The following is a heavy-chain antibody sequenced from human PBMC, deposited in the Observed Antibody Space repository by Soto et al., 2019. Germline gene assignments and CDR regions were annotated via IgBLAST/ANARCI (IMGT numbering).Heavy chain of an antibody. CDR1: GGTFSSYA. V-gene: IGHV1-69*13. Sequence: GASVKVSCKASGGTFSSYAISWVRQAPGQGLEWMGGIIPILGTANYAQKFQGRVTITADESTSTAYMELSSLRSEDTAVYYCARNEQLVPDAFDIWGQGTMVTVSS. CDR2: IIPILGTA. CDR3: ARNEQLVPDAFDI. D-gene: IGHD6-6*01. J-gene: IGHJ3*02.